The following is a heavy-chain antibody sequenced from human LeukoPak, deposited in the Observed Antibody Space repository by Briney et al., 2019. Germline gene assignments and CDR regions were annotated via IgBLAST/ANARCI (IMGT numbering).Heavy chain of an antibody. Sequence: ASVKVSCKASGHTFTGYYMHWVRQAPGQGLEWLGWIDGNSGSISYAQRFQGRITLTRDTSISAAYVELSNLRSDDTAIYYCARDENLSPLNGFDVWGQGTMVTVTS. CDR2: IDGNSGSI. CDR1: GHTFTGYY. CDR3: ARDENLSPLNGFDV. J-gene: IGHJ3*01. V-gene: IGHV1-2*02. D-gene: IGHD3-16*01.